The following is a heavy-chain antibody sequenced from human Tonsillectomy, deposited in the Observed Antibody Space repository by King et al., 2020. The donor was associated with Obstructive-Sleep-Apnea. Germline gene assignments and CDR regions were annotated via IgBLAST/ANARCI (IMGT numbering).Heavy chain of an antibody. D-gene: IGHD3-3*01. J-gene: IGHJ6*02. CDR2: IKQDGSEK. CDR3: ARLWSGYSMDV. Sequence: VQLVESGGGLVQPGGSLRLSCGTSGFTFSSYWMSWVRQAPGKGLEWVAYIKQDGSEKYYVDSLKGRLTMSRDNAKNSLYLQMNSLRAEDTAVYYCARLWSGYSMDVWGQGTTVTVSS. CDR1: GFTFSSYW. V-gene: IGHV3-7*03.